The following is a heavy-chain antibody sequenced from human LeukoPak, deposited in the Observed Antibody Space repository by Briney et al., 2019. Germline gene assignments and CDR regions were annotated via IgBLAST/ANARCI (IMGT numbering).Heavy chain of an antibody. CDR1: GGTFSSYA. V-gene: IGHV1-69*13. CDR3: ARVLKTIAARRAGDDAFDI. D-gene: IGHD6-6*01. J-gene: IGHJ3*02. CDR2: IIPIFGTA. Sequence: VASVKVSCKASGGTFSSYAISWVRQAPGQGLEWMGGIIPIFGTANYAQKFQGRVTITADESTSTAYMELSSLRSEDTAVYYCARVLKTIAARRAGDDAFDIWGQGTMVTVSS.